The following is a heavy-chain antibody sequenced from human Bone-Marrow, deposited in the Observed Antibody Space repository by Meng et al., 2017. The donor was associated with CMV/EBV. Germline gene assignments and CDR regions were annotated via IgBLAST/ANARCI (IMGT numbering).Heavy chain of an antibody. V-gene: IGHV2-5*02. Sequence: TFYGFPLSISGLGVGWVRQPPGKALEWLALIYWDDDTRYSPSLKSRLTITKDSFRKQVVLQMTNMDPADTATYYCARTSRGYGGSYLHWGQGTLVTVSS. J-gene: IGHJ4*02. CDR2: IYWDDDT. CDR3: ARTSRGYGGSYLH. D-gene: IGHD1-26*01. CDR1: GFPLSISGLG.